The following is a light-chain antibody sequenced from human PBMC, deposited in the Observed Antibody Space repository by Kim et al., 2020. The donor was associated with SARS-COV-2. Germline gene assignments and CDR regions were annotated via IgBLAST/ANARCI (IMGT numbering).Light chain of an antibody. CDR1: SLRSYY. J-gene: IGLJ1*01. CDR2: GKN. V-gene: IGLV3-19*01. Sequence: SSELTQDPAVSVALGQTVRITCQGDSLRSYYASWYQQKPGQAPVLVIYGKNNRPSGIPDRFSGSSSGNTASLTITGTQAEDEADYYCNSRDSNDNHYFFG. CDR3: NSRDSNDNHYF.